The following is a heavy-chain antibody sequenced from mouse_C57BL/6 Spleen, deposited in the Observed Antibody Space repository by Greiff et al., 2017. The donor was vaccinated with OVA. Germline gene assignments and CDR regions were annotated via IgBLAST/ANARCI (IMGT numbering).Heavy chain of an antibody. D-gene: IGHD1-1*01. Sequence: VQLQQSGAELVMPGASVKLSCKASGYTFTSYWMHWVKQRPGQGLEWIGEIDPSDSYTNYNQKFKGKSTLTVDKSSSTAYMQLSSLTSEDSAVYYCARRNYGSSDWYFDVWGTGTTVTVSS. CDR2: IDPSDSYT. V-gene: IGHV1-69*01. CDR1: GYTFTSYW. CDR3: ARRNYGSSDWYFDV. J-gene: IGHJ1*03.